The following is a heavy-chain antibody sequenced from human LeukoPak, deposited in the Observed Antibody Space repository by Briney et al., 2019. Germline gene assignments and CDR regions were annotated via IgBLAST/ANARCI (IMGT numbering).Heavy chain of an antibody. Sequence: GGSLRLSCAASGFTFSSYGMSWVRQAPGKGLEWVSAISGSGGSTYYADSVKGRFTISRDNSKNTLYLQMNSLRAEDTAVYYCATWGGYDYHPDYWGQGTLVTVSS. V-gene: IGHV3-23*01. CDR2: ISGSGGST. CDR3: ATWGGYDYHPDY. J-gene: IGHJ4*02. CDR1: GFTFSSYG. D-gene: IGHD3-16*01.